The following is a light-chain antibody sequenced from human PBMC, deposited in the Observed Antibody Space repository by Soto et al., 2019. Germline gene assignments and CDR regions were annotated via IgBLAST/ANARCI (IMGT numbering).Light chain of an antibody. V-gene: IGLV2-11*01. Sequence: QSVLTQPRSVSGSPGQSVTISCTGTSSDVGGYSYVSWYQQHPGKAPKLMIYDVSKRPSGVPDRFSGSKSGNTASLTISGLQAEDEADYYCCSYAGSYTFEVFGGGTKVTVL. J-gene: IGLJ2*01. CDR3: CSYAGSYTFEV. CDR1: SSDVGGYSY. CDR2: DVS.